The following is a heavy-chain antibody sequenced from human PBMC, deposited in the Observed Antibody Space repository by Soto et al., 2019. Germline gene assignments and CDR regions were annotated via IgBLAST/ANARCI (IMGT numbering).Heavy chain of an antibody. V-gene: IGHV1-69*13. D-gene: IGHD2-15*01. Sequence: ASVKVSCKASGGPFRIYAISWVRQAPGQGLEWMGGIIPIFGTANYAQKFQGRVPITSDESTSTAYMELSSLRSEDTAVYYCPTEDCSGGSGYSIADYYYGMDVWGQGTTVTVSS. CDR1: GGPFRIYA. J-gene: IGHJ6*02. CDR2: IIPIFGTA. CDR3: PTEDCSGGSGYSIADYYYGMDV.